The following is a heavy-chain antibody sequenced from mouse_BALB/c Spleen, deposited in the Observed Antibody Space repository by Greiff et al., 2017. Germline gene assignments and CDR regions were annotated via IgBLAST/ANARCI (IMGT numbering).Heavy chain of an antibody. CDR1: GFNIKDYY. CDR3: AGPYYYGSSYYAMDY. D-gene: IGHD1-1*01. Sequence: EVQLQESGAELVRPGALVKLSCKASGFNIKDYYMHWVKQRPEQGLEWIGRIDPENGNTIYDPKFQGKASITADTSSNTAYLQLSSLTSEDTAVYYCAGPYYYGSSYYAMDYWGQGTSVTVSS. J-gene: IGHJ4*01. CDR2: IDPENGNT. V-gene: IGHV14-1*02.